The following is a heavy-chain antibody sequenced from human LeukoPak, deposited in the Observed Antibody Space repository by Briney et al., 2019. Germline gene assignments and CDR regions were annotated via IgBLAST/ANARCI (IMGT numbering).Heavy chain of an antibody. V-gene: IGHV4-34*01. CDR2: INHSGST. CDR1: GGSFSGYY. D-gene: IGHD3-22*01. J-gene: IGHJ3*02. CDR3: ARFSIVVVITDAFDI. Sequence: SETLSLTCAVYGGSFSGYYWSWIRQPPGKGLEWIGEINHSGSTNYNPSLKSRVTISVDTSKNQFSLKLSSVTAADTAVYYCARFSIVVVITDAFDIWGQGTMVTVSA.